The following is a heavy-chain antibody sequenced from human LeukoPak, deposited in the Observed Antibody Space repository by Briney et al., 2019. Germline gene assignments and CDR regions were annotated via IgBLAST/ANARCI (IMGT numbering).Heavy chain of an antibody. D-gene: IGHD3-22*01. CDR3: ARAWSNYDSFDY. CDR1: GGSFSGYY. Sequence: SETLSLTCAVYGGSFSGYYWGWVRQPPGKGLEWIGNIFYSGSTYYSPSLKSRVTISLDTSRNQFSLKLNSVTAADTAVYYCARAWSNYDSFDYWGQGTLVTVSS. V-gene: IGHV4-34*12. CDR2: IFYSGST. J-gene: IGHJ4*02.